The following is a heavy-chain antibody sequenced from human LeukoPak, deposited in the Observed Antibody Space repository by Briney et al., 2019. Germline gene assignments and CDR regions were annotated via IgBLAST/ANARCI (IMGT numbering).Heavy chain of an antibody. CDR2: IYPGDSDT. Sequence: GESLKISCKGSGYSFTSYWIGWVRQMPGKGLEWMGIIYPGDSDTRYSPSFQGQVTISADKSISTAYLQWSSLKASDTAMYYCARLPGYYDSSGYYFDHWGQGTLVTVSS. CDR3: ARLPGYYDSSGYYFDH. J-gene: IGHJ4*02. V-gene: IGHV5-51*01. D-gene: IGHD3-22*01. CDR1: GYSFTSYW.